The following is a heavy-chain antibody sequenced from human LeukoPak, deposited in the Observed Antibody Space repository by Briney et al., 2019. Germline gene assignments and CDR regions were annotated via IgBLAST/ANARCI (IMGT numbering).Heavy chain of an antibody. CDR2: ISGSGGST. J-gene: IGHJ4*02. CDR3: VKDLEEAVAGA. V-gene: IGHV3-23*01. Sequence: PGGSLRLSCAASGFSVSSNYMSWVRQAPRRGREWVSAISGSGGSTYYADSVKGRFTITRDTSKNTLYLQMNSLRAEDTAVYYCVKDLEEAVAGAWGQGTLVTVSS. CDR1: GFSVSSNY. D-gene: IGHD6-19*01.